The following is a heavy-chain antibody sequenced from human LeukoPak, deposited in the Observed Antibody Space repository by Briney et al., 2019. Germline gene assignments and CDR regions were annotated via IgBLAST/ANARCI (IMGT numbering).Heavy chain of an antibody. CDR2: ISYDGSSK. CDR1: GFTFSSYW. J-gene: IGHJ6*02. V-gene: IGHV3-30-3*01. D-gene: IGHD5-24*01. Sequence: GGSLRLSCAASGFTFSSYWMPWVRQAPGKGLEWVAVISYDGSSKYYTDSVKGRFTISRDISKNTLYLQMNTLRADDTAVYFCARDLMATIYYYYGMDVWGRGTTVTVSS. CDR3: ARDLMATIYYYYGMDV.